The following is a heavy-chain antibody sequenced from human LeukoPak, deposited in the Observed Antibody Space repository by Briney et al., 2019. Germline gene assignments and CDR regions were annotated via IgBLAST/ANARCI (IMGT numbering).Heavy chain of an antibody. CDR1: GFTFSSYG. J-gene: IGHJ4*02. Sequence: GESLKISCAASGFTFSSYGMHWVRQAAGKGLEWVAFIRYDGSNKYYADSVKGRFTISRDDSKNTLYLQMNSLRAEDTAVYYCAKRLIAGFDYCGQGTLVTVSS. CDR2: IRYDGSNK. D-gene: IGHD3-16*01. V-gene: IGHV3-30*02. CDR3: AKRLIAGFDY.